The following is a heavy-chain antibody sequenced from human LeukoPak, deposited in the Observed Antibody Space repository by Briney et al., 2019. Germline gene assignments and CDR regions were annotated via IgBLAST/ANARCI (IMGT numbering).Heavy chain of an antibody. Sequence: ASVKVSCKASGYTFTSYAMHWVRQAPGQRLEWMGWINAGNGNTKYSQKFQGRVTITRDTSASTAYMELSSLGSEDTAVYYCAGGDYVRYYYGMDVWGQGTTVTVSS. V-gene: IGHV1-3*01. CDR1: GYTFTSYA. J-gene: IGHJ6*02. CDR3: AGGDYVRYYYGMDV. CDR2: INAGNGNT. D-gene: IGHD4-17*01.